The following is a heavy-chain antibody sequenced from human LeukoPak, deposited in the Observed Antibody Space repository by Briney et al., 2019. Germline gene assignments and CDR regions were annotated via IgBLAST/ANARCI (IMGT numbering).Heavy chain of an antibody. CDR3: ARDRDYYDSSGPSGYFDY. J-gene: IGHJ4*02. CDR1: GFTFSSYG. Sequence: GGSLRLSCAASGFTFSSYGMHWVRQAPGKGLEWVAVISYDGSNKYYADSVKGRFTISRDNSKNTLYLQMNSLRAEDTAVYYCARDRDYYDSSGPSGYFDYWGQGTLVTVSS. D-gene: IGHD3-22*01. CDR2: ISYDGSNK. V-gene: IGHV3-30*03.